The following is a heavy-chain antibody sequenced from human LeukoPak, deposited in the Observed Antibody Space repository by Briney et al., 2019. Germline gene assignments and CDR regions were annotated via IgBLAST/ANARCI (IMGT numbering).Heavy chain of an antibody. CDR2: IYYSGST. V-gene: IGHV4-59*01. Sequence: PSETLSLTCTVSGGSISSYYWSWIRQPPGKGLEWIGYIYYSGSTNYNPSLKSRVTTSVDTSKNQFSLKLSSVTAADTAVYYCARVGDYYDSSGYYYGWFDPWGQGTLVTVSS. CDR3: ARVGDYYDSSGYYYGWFDP. CDR1: GGSISSYY. J-gene: IGHJ5*02. D-gene: IGHD3-22*01.